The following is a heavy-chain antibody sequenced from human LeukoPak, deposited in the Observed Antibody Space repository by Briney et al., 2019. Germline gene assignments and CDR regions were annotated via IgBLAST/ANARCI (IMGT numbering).Heavy chain of an antibody. CDR3: ARWRLYDSSGYYFSAFDI. CDR2: IYYSGST. CDR1: GGSISSYY. V-gene: IGHV4-59*01. J-gene: IGHJ3*02. Sequence: SETLSLTCTVSGGSISSYYWSWIRQPPGKGLERIGYIYYSGSTNYNPSLKSRVTISVDTSKNQFSLKLSSVTAADTAVYYCARWRLYDSSGYYFSAFDIWGQGTMVTVSS. D-gene: IGHD3-22*01.